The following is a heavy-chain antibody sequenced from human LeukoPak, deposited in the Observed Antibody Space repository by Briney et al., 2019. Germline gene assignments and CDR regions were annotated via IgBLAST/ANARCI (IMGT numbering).Heavy chain of an antibody. J-gene: IGHJ4*02. CDR2: IKQDGSEK. D-gene: IGHD3-22*01. Sequence: PGGSLRLSSAASGFTFSSYWMSWVRQAPEKGLEWVANIKQDGSEKYYVDSVKGRFTISRDNAKNSLYLQMDSLRAEDTAVYYCARDLITMRARPTSHFDYWGQGTLVTVSS. CDR1: GFTFSSYW. CDR3: ARDLITMRARPTSHFDY. V-gene: IGHV3-7*01.